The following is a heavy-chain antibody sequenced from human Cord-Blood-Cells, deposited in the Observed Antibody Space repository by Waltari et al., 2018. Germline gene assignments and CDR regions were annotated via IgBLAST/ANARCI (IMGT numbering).Heavy chain of an antibody. D-gene: IGHD7-27*01. CDR1: GYTFTSYD. CDR3: ARAGDPPLYYFDY. J-gene: IGHJ4*02. Sequence: QVQLVQSGAEVKKPGASVKVSCKASGYTFTSYDIKWVRQATGRGLEWMGWMNPNSGNTGYAQKFQGRITITRNTSISTAYMELSSLRSEDTAVYYCARAGDPPLYYFDYWGQGTLVTVSS. V-gene: IGHV1-8*03. CDR2: MNPNSGNT.